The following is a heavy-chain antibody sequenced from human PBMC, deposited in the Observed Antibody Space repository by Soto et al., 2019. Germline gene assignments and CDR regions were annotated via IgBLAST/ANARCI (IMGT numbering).Heavy chain of an antibody. CDR2: ITNSGSRT. V-gene: IGHV3-48*02. CDR1: GFAFSGHS. D-gene: IGHD3-3*01. CDR3: TRGGWNYDCLDA. J-gene: IGHJ6*03. Sequence: SLRLSCEASGFAFSGHSMNWVRQAPGKGLEWISSITNSGSRTYYADSAKGRFTISRDNAMNLLYLQMNSLRDNDTAVYFCTRGGWNYDCLDAWGQGTTVTVSS.